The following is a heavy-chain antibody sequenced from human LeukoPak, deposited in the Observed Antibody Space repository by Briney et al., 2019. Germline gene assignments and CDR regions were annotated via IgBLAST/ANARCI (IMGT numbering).Heavy chain of an antibody. J-gene: IGHJ4*02. V-gene: IGHV3-72*01. CDR1: GFTFSPHY. Sequence: GGPLRLSCVASGFTFSPHYMDWVRQSPGQGLEWVGLIRNKADGYTTIYAASVKGRFTISRDDSKNSVYLQMDSLKTEDTAVYYCGDLGSTGTDHWGQGTLVTVSS. D-gene: IGHD4-17*01. CDR2: IRNKADGYTT. CDR3: GDLGSTGTDH.